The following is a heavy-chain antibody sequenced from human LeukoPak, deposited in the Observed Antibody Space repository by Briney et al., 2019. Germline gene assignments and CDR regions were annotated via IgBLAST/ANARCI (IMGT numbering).Heavy chain of an antibody. CDR2: IWYDGSNK. CDR3: ARDRLEAVTDDDYFDY. V-gene: IGHV3-33*01. D-gene: IGHD2-21*02. CDR1: GFTFSNHG. Sequence: PGGSLRLSCAASGFTFSNHGMHWVRQAPGTGPEWVALIWYDGSNKYYGDSVKGRFTVSRDNSKNTVYLQMNTLRAEDTGVYYCARDRLEAVTDDDYFDYWGQGTLVTVSS. J-gene: IGHJ4*02.